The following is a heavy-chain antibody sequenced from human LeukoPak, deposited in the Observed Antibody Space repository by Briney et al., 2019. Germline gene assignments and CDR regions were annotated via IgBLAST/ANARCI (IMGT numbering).Heavy chain of an antibody. V-gene: IGHV1-69*05. J-gene: IGHJ4*02. CDR2: IIPIFGTA. CDR3: ARDRWNCSGGSCYLGLNDY. Sequence: SVKVSCKASGGTFRSYAISWVRQAPGQGLEWMGGIIPIFGTANYAQKFQGRVTITTDESTSTAYMELSSLRSEDTAVYYCARDRWNCSGGSCYLGLNDYWGQGTLVTVSS. CDR1: GGTFRSYA. D-gene: IGHD2-15*01.